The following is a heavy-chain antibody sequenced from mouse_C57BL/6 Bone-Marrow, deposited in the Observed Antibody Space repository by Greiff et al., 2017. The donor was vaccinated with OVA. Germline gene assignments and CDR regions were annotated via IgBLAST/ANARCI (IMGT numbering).Heavy chain of an antibody. D-gene: IGHD4-1*01. CDR2: ISNGGGST. CDR1: GFTFSDYY. CDR3: ALTGPYAMDY. Sequence: VESGGGLVQPGGSLKLSCAASGFTFSDYYMYWVRQTPEKRLEWVAYISNGGGSTYYPDTVKGRFTISRDNAKNTLYLQMSRLKSEDTAMYYCALTGPYAMDYWGQGTSVTVSS. V-gene: IGHV5-12*01. J-gene: IGHJ4*01.